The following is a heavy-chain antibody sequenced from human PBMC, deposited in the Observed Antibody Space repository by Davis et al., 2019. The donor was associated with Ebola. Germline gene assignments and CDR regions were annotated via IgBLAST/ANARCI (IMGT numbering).Heavy chain of an antibody. J-gene: IGHJ6*02. CDR3: AREGFYFYGMDV. V-gene: IGHV3-69-1*01. D-gene: IGHD2/OR15-2a*01. Sequence: GGSLRLSCAASGFVFSSYVMSCVRRAPGKGLEWVSTLGLSADTYYADSVRGRFTISRDNSKNLLLLEMSSLRAEDTAVYYCAREGFYFYGMDVWGQGTTVTVSS. CDR2: LGLSADT. CDR1: GFVFSSYV.